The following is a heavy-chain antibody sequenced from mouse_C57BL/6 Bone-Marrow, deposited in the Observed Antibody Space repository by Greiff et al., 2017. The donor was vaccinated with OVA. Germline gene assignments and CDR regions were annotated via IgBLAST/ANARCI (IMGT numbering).Heavy chain of an antibody. Sequence: DVKLQESGPELVKPGASVKMSCKASGYTFTDYNMHWVKQSHGKSLEWIGYINPNNGGTSYNQKFKGKATLTVNKSSSTAYMELRSLTSEDSAVYYCARRSTTVADWYFDVWGTGTTVTVSS. CDR1: GYTFTDYN. CDR3: ARRSTTVADWYFDV. J-gene: IGHJ1*03. CDR2: INPNNGGT. D-gene: IGHD1-1*01. V-gene: IGHV1-22*01.